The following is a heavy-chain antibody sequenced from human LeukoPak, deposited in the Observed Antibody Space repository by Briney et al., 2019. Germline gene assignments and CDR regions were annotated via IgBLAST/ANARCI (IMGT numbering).Heavy chain of an antibody. CDR3: AKGPGGYSYGHFDY. J-gene: IGHJ4*02. V-gene: IGHV3-9*01. CDR2: ITWNSGSI. CDR1: GFTFDDYV. Sequence: PGGSLRLSCAASGFTFDDYVMHWVRQAPERGLEWVSGITWNSGSINYADSVKGRFTISRDNAKNSLYLQMNSLRAEDTAFYYCAKGPGGYSYGHFDYWGQGTLVTVSS. D-gene: IGHD5-18*01.